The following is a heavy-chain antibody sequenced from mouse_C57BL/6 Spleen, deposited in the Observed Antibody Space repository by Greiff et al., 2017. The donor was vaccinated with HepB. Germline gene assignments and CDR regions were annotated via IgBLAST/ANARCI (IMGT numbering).Heavy chain of an antibody. D-gene: IGHD2-1*01. J-gene: IGHJ4*01. V-gene: IGHV1-72*01. Sequence: VQLQQPGAELVKPGASVKLSCKASGYTFASYWMHWVKQRPGRGLEWIGRIDPNRGGTKYNETFKSKATLTVDKPSSTAYMQLSSLTSDDSAVYYCAREDGNYENYAMDYWGQGTSVTVSS. CDR2: IDPNRGGT. CDR1: GYTFASYW. CDR3: AREDGNYENYAMDY.